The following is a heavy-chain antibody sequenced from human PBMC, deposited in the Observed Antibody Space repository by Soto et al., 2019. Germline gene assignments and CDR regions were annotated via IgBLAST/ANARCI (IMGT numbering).Heavy chain of an antibody. CDR3: AKDSSSWLVRYLDY. V-gene: IGHV3-23*01. CDR2: ISGSGGST. D-gene: IGHD6-19*01. Sequence: GGSLRLSCAASGFTFSSYAMSWVRQAPGKGLEWVSAISGSGGSTYYADSVKGRFTISRDNSKNTLYLQMNSLRAEDTAVYYCAKDSSSWLVRYLDYWGQGTLVTVSS. CDR1: GFTFSSYA. J-gene: IGHJ4*02.